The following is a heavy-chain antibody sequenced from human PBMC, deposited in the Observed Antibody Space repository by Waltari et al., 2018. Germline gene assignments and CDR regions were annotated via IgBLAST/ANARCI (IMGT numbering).Heavy chain of an antibody. J-gene: IGHJ4*02. CDR2: IYHSGST. Sequence: QVQLQESGPGLVKPSETLSLTCTVSGYSISSGYYWGWIRQPPGKGLEWIGSIYHSGSTYYNPSLKSRVTISVDTSKNQFSLKLSSVTAADTAVYYCARVAISSGPHYFDYWGQGTLVTVSS. CDR1: GYSISSGYY. V-gene: IGHV4-38-2*02. D-gene: IGHD3-22*01. CDR3: ARVAISSGPHYFDY.